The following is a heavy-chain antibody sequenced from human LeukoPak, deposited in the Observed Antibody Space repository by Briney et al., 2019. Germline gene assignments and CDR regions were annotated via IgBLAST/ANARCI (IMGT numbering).Heavy chain of an antibody. J-gene: IGHJ4*02. D-gene: IGHD3-10*01. CDR1: GGSFSGYY. CDR2: INHSGST. V-gene: IGHV4-34*01. CDR3: ARGDYRHYYGSGSYPLTYYFDY. Sequence: SETLSLTCAVYGGSFSGYYWSWIRQPPGKGLEWIGEINHSGSTNYNPSLKSRVNISVHTSKPPFSLKLSSVTAADTAVYYCARGDYRHYYGSGSYPLTYYFDYWGQGTLVTVSS.